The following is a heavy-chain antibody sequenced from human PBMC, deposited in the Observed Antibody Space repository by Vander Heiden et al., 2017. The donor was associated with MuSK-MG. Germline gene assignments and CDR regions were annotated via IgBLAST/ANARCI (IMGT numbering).Heavy chain of an antibody. V-gene: IGHV1-69*01. CDR3: ARDRYDIWTGYYYYMDV. Sequence: QVQLVQSGAEVKKPGSSVKVSCKASGGTFSSYAIGCVRQAPGQGLEWMGGIIPIFGTANYAPKFQGRVTITADESTSTAYMELSSLRSEDTAVYYCARDRYDIWTGYYYYMDVWGKGTTVTVSS. CDR1: GGTFSSYA. D-gene: IGHD3-9*01. J-gene: IGHJ6*03. CDR2: IIPIFGTA.